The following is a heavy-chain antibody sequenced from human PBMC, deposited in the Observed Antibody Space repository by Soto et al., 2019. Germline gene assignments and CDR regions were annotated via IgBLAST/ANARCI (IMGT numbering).Heavy chain of an antibody. J-gene: IGHJ5*02. CDR3: ARDLTGGQDNWFDP. Sequence: QVQLVQSGAEVKKPGSSVKVSCKASGGTFSSYTISWVRQAPGQGLEWMGRIIPILGIANYAQKFQGRVTINADNSTSTAYMELSSLRSEDTAVYYCARDLTGGQDNWFDPWGQGTLVTVSS. V-gene: IGHV1-69*08. CDR2: IIPILGIA. D-gene: IGHD3-9*01. CDR1: GGTFSSYT.